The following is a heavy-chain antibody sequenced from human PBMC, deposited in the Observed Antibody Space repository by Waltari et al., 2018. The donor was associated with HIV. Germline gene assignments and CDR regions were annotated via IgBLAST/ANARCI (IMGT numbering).Heavy chain of an antibody. CDR1: GFTFSTYG. J-gene: IGHJ4*02. D-gene: IGHD6-13*01. CDR3: AKDRGGITYYFDY. Sequence: QVQLVESGGGVVQPGRSLRLSCAASGFTFSTYGMHWARQAPGKGLEWVAVISYDGTNKYYADSVKGRFTISRDNSKNTLYLQMNSLRPEDTAVYYCAKDRGGITYYFDYWGQGTLVAVSS. V-gene: IGHV3-30*18. CDR2: ISYDGTNK.